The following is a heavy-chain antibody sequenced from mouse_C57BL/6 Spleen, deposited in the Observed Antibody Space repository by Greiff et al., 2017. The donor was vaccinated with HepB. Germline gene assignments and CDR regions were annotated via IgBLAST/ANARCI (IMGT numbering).Heavy chain of an antibody. D-gene: IGHD2-3*01. CDR1: GFTFSDYG. CDR3: ARPLYDGYYFDY. V-gene: IGHV5-17*01. J-gene: IGHJ2*01. CDR2: ISSGSSTI. Sequence: EVMLVESGGGLVKPGGSLKLSCAASGFTFSDYGMHWVRQAPEKGLEWVAYISSGSSTIYYADTVKGRFTISRDNAKNNLFLQMTSLRSEDTAMYYCARPLYDGYYFDYWGQGTTLTVSS.